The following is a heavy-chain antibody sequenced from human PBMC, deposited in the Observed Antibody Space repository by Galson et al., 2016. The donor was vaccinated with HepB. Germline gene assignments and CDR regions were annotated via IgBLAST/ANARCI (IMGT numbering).Heavy chain of an antibody. CDR1: GFTFTNAW. CDR2: IRGKSDGGTT. V-gene: IGHV3-15*01. J-gene: IGHJ3*02. CDR3: ATGGPVVTATQVSGGGVTVHNAFDI. D-gene: IGHD2-21*02. Sequence: SLRLSCAASGFTFTNAWMSWVRQAPGKGLEWVGRIRGKSDGGTTDYAAAVKGRFTISRDDSTNTVSLQMNSLRLEDTAMYHCATGGPVVTATQVSGGGVTVHNAFDIWGQGTMVTVSS.